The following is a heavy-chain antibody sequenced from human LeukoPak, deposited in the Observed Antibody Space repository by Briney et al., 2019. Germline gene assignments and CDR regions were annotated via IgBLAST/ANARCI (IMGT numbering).Heavy chain of an antibody. CDR2: IIPIFGTA. D-gene: IGHD3-10*01. J-gene: IGHJ6*02. Sequence: SVKVSCKASGGTFNSYAINWVRQAPGQGLEWMGGIIPIFGTANYAQKFQGRVTITADESTSTAYMELSSLRSEDTAVYYCATLTPDYYGSGSYFLVDVWGQGTTVTVSS. CDR1: GGTFNSYA. CDR3: ATLTPDYYGSGSYFLVDV. V-gene: IGHV1-69*13.